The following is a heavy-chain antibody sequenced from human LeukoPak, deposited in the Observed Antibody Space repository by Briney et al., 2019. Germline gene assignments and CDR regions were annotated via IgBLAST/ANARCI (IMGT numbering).Heavy chain of an antibody. CDR1: GGSISRYY. V-gene: IGHV4-59*04. D-gene: IGHD6-13*01. J-gene: IGHJ4*02. CDR2: IHNGGNA. Sequence: SETLSLTCNVSGGSISRYYWAWIRQPPGMGLESIGKIHNGGNAYYTPSLKSRVTLSMDASRNQVSLRLSSVTAADTAVYYCASGYSTTPDFWGQGTLVTVSS. CDR3: ASGYSTTPDF.